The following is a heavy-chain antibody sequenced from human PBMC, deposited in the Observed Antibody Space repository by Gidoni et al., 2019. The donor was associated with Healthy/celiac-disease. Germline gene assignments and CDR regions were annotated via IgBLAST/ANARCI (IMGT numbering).Heavy chain of an antibody. CDR1: GFPVSSSY. Sequence: EVQRVETGGGLIPPGGSLIRCCAAAGFPVSSSYMSCVRQAPGTGLEWFAVISGGGSTYYADSVKGRCTISRDNSKNSLYLQMNSLRAEDTAVYYCARDPFIYCSGGSCYQYGMDVWGQGTTVTVSS. V-gene: IGHV3-53*02. D-gene: IGHD2-15*01. CDR3: ARDPFIYCSGGSCYQYGMDV. CDR2: ISGGGST. J-gene: IGHJ6*02.